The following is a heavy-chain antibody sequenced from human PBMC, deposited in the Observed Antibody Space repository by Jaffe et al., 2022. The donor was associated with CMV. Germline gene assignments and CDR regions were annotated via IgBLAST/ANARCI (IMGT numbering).Heavy chain of an antibody. D-gene: IGHD3-9*01. J-gene: IGHJ4*02. V-gene: IGHV2-26*01. CDR3: ARISLRYFDWSPPGGITILDY. CDR2: IFSNDEK. CDR1: GFSLSNARMG. Sequence: QVTLKESGPVLVKPTETLTLTCTVSGFSLSNARMGVSWIRQPPGKALEWLAHIFSNDEKSYSTSLKSRLTISKDTSKSQVVLTMTNMDPVDTATYYCARISLRYFDWSPPGGITILDYWGQGTLVTVSS.